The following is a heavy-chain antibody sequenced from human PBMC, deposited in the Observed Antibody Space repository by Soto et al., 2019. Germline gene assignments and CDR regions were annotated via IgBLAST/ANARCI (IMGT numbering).Heavy chain of an antibody. D-gene: IGHD6-13*01. CDR3: ACVWVSTYYHYVMDF. CDR2: IIPIFGTA. V-gene: IGHV1-69*13. J-gene: IGHJ6*02. Sequence: GASVKVSCKASGGTFSSYAISWVRQAPGQGLEWMGGIIPIFGTANYAQKFQGRVTITADESTSTAYMELSSLRSEDTAVYYCACVWVSTYYHYVMDFCGQGSSVPVSS. CDR1: GGTFSSYA.